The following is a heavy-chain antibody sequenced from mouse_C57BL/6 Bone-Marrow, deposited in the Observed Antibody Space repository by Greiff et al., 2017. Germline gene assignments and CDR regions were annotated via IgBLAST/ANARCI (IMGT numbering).Heavy chain of an antibody. D-gene: IGHD1-1*01. Sequence: QVQLQQSGPELVKPGASVKISCKASGYTFTDYYINWVKQRPGQGLEWIGWIFPGSGSTYYNEKFKGKATLTVDKSSSTAYMLLSSLTSEDSAVYFCASFTTVVVPYFDYWGQGTTLTVSS. CDR2: IFPGSGST. J-gene: IGHJ2*01. V-gene: IGHV1-75*01. CDR1: GYTFTDYY. CDR3: ASFTTVVVPYFDY.